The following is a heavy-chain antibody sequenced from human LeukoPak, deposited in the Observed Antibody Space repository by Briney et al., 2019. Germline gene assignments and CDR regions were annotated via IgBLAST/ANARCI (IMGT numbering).Heavy chain of an antibody. V-gene: IGHV3-48*02. CDR3: ASAGSNTQSWWFDY. D-gene: IGHD2-15*01. Sequence: GESLRLSYAASGFTFSTYSMNWVRQAPGKGLEWLSYIGYTSSPIYYADSVKGRFTVSRDNAKNSLYLQMNSLRDEDTAVYFCASAGSNTQSWWFDYWGQGALVTVSS. J-gene: IGHJ4*02. CDR1: GFTFSTYS. CDR2: IGYTSSPI.